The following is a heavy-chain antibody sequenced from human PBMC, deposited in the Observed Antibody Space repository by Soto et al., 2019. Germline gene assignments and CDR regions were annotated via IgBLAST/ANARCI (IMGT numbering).Heavy chain of an antibody. Sequence: SGPTLVNPTQTLTLTCIFSGFSLRTSGVGVGWIRQPPGKALEWLGFIYWNDDKRYSPSLKSRLTITKDTSKNQVVLTMTHMDPVDTATYYCAKSGSSGWYGWFDPWGQGTLVTVSS. J-gene: IGHJ5*02. CDR1: GFSLRTSGVG. CDR3: AKSGSSGWYGWFDP. V-gene: IGHV2-5*01. D-gene: IGHD6-19*01. CDR2: IYWNDDK.